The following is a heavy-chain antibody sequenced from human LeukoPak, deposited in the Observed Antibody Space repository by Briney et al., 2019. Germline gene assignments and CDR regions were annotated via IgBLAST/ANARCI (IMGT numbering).Heavy chain of an antibody. CDR2: ISAYNGNT. Sequence: VSVKVSCKASGYTFTSYGISWVRQAPGQGLEWMGWISAYNGNTNYAQKLQGRVTMTTDTSTSTAYMELRSLRSDDTAVYYCARGSQALRGYSGYANWFDPWGQGTLVTVSS. CDR3: ARGSQALRGYSGYANWFDP. CDR1: GYTFTSYG. V-gene: IGHV1-18*01. D-gene: IGHD5-12*01. J-gene: IGHJ5*02.